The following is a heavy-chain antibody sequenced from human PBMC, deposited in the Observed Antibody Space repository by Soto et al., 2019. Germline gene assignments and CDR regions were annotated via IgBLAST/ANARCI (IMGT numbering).Heavy chain of an antibody. V-gene: IGHV3-23*01. D-gene: IGHD6-13*01. Sequence: WWSLRLSCSASVFTFSSYAMSWFRQAPGKGLEWVSAISGSGGSTYYADSVKGRFTISRDNSKNTLYLQMNSLRAEDTAVYYCAKDLPGIAAAGTGLGWGQGTLVTVSS. CDR2: ISGSGGST. J-gene: IGHJ4*02. CDR1: VFTFSSYA. CDR3: AKDLPGIAAAGTGLG.